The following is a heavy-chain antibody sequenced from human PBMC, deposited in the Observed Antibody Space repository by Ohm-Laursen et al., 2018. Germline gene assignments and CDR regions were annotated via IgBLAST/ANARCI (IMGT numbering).Heavy chain of an antibody. CDR3: ARAYCGGDCYSP. Sequence: GTLSLTCTVSGGAISNYYWSWIRQPPGKGLEWIGHINYSGNTNYNPSLKSRVTISVDTSKNQFSLKLSSVTAADTAVYYCARAYCGGDCYSPWGQGTLVTVSS. CDR1: GGAISNYY. V-gene: IGHV4-59*01. CDR2: INYSGNT. D-gene: IGHD2-21*02. J-gene: IGHJ5*02.